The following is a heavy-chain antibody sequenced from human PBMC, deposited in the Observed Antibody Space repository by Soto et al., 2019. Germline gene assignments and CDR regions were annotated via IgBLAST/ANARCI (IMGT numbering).Heavy chain of an antibody. Sequence: SETLSLTCAVSGGSISTSYWSWIRQPAGKGLEWIGRIHATGNTKYNASLKSRVTMSVDTSKNQFSLKMTSVTAADTAVYYCARQGRFLENYYYGMDVWGQGTTVTVSS. J-gene: IGHJ6*02. D-gene: IGHD3-3*01. V-gene: IGHV4-4*07. CDR1: GGSISTSY. CDR3: ARQGRFLENYYYGMDV. CDR2: IHATGNT.